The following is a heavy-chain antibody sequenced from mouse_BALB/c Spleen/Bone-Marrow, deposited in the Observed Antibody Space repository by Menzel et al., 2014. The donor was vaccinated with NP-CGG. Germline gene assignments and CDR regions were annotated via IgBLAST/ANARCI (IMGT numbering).Heavy chain of an antibody. V-gene: IGHV1-9*01. Sequence: VMLVESGAELMKPGASVKISCKATGYTFSNYRIEWIKQRPGHGLEWIGEILPGSGSSNYNEKLKGKATFTADTSSNTAYMQLSSLTSEDSAAYYCARAADGYYYAMDYWGQGTSVTVSS. D-gene: IGHD2-3*01. J-gene: IGHJ4*01. CDR1: GYTFSNYR. CDR2: ILPGSGSS. CDR3: ARAADGYYYAMDY.